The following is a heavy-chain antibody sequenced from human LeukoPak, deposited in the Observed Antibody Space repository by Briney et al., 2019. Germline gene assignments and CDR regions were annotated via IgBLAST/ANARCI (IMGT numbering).Heavy chain of an antibody. D-gene: IGHD6-13*01. CDR1: GFTFSSYG. CDR3: AKDFKIAAAGSEYFQH. Sequence: PGGSLRLSCAASGFTFSSYGMHWVRQAPGKGLEWVAVISYDGSNKYYADSVKGRFTISRDNSKNTLYLQMNSLRAEDTAVYYCAKDFKIAAAGSEYFQHWGQGTLVTVSS. CDR2: ISYDGSNK. J-gene: IGHJ1*01. V-gene: IGHV3-30*18.